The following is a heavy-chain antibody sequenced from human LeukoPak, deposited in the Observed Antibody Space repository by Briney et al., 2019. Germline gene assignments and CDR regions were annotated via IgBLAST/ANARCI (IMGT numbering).Heavy chain of an antibody. CDR1: GYTFTGYY. CDR2: INPNSGGT. Sequence: ASVKVSCKASGYTFTGYYMHWVRQAPGQGLEWMGRINPNSGGTNYAQKFQGRVTMTRDTSISTAYMELSRLRSGDTAVYYCARGKVGATPFDYWGQGTLVTVSS. J-gene: IGHJ4*02. CDR3: ARGKVGATPFDY. V-gene: IGHV1-2*06. D-gene: IGHD1-26*01.